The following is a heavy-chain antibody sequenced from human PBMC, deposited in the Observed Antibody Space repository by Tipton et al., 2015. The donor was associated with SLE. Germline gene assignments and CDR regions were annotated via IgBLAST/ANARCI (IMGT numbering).Heavy chain of an antibody. CDR1: GGSITSSSYF. CDR3: ARGTPFMEFERNWFDP. J-gene: IGHJ5*02. CDR2: IFYTGST. V-gene: IGHV4-39*07. D-gene: IGHD3-3*02. Sequence: TLSLTCTVSGGSITSSSYFWGWIRQPPGKGLEWIGTIFYTGSTYYNPSLKSRVTMSVDTSKNQFSLKMNSVTAADTAIYYCARGTPFMEFERNWFDPWGQGTLVTVSS.